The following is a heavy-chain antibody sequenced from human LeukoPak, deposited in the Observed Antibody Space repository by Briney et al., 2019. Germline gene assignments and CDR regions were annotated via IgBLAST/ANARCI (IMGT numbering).Heavy chain of an antibody. V-gene: IGHV3-23*01. Sequence: GGSLRLSCAASGFTFSTYGMSWVRQAPGKGLEWVSAISGSGGSTYYADSVKGRFTISRDNARNSLFLQMNSLRDEDTAVYYCARDNGDVVAPLLDVWGKGTTVTISS. CDR1: GFTFSTYG. CDR3: ARDNGDVVAPLLDV. CDR2: ISGSGGST. J-gene: IGHJ6*04. D-gene: IGHD2-21*01.